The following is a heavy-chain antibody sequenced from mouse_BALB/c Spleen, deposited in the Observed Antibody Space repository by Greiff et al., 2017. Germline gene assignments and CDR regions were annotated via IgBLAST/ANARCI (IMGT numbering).Heavy chain of an antibody. Sequence: EVKVEESGGGLVQPGGSMKLSCAASGFTFSNYWMNWVRQSPEKGLEWVADIRLKCNNYSTPYAESVKGRFTISRDDSKISVYLQMNNLRAEDTGIEYCTRPGRDLLVYAMDYWGQGTSVTVSS. CDR2: IRLKCNNYST. CDR1: GFTFSNYW. D-gene: IGHD2-1*01. CDR3: TRPGRDLLVYAMDY. V-gene: IGHV6-6*02. J-gene: IGHJ4*01.